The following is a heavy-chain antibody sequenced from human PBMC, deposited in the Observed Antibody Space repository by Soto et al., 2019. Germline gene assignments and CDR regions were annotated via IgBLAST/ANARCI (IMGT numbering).Heavy chain of an antibody. CDR2: INAGNGNT. J-gene: IGHJ4*02. CDR3: ARVGGWYVPDY. V-gene: IGHV1-3*01. Sequence: ASVKVSCKASGYTFTSYVMHWVRQAPGQRLEWMGWINAGNGNTKYSQKFQGRVTITRDTSASTAYMELSSLRSEDTAVYYCARVGGWYVPDYWGQGTLVTVSS. D-gene: IGHD6-19*01. CDR1: GYTFTSYV.